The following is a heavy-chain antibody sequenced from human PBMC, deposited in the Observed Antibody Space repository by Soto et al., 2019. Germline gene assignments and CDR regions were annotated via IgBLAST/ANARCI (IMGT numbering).Heavy chain of an antibody. Sequence: EVQLLESGGGLVQPGGSLRLSCAASGFTFNNYAMTWVSQAPGKGLEWVSAISGGGDTTSYADSVKGRFTVSRDGSKNTLYLQVSSLRAEDTALYYCAKGRGGSGSLTPRVDFWGQGTLVTVSS. CDR3: AKGRGGSGSLTPRVDF. V-gene: IGHV3-23*01. CDR2: ISGGGDTT. J-gene: IGHJ4*02. D-gene: IGHD3-10*01. CDR1: GFTFNNYA.